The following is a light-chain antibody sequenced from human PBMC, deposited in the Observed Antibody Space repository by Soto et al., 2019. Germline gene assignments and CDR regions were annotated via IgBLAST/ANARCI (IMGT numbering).Light chain of an antibody. CDR2: GAS. J-gene: IGKJ2*01. V-gene: IGKV1-39*01. CDR1: ESLSSN. CDR3: QQSYSTPRT. Sequence: DIQMTQSPYSLSASVGDRVTITCRASESLSSNLNWYQQKPGKAPKLLIYGASSLQSGVPSRFSGSGSGTDFTLIISSLQPEDFATYYCQQSYSTPRTFGQGTKLEIK.